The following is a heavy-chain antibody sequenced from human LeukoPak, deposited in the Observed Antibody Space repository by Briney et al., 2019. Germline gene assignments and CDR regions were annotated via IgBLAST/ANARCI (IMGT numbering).Heavy chain of an antibody. CDR3: ARGLQEMATFKGFNY. CDR2: IYPTGTP. CDR1: GGSMTSAMYH. D-gene: IGHD5-24*01. V-gene: IGHV4-61*02. Sequence: SETLSLTCTVSGGSMTSAMYHWTWIRQSAGRGLEWLGRIYPTGTPNYHPSLKNPITIAIDTSKNQFSLTLTSVTAADTAVYYCARGLQEMATFKGFNYWGQGTRVSVSS. J-gene: IGHJ4*02.